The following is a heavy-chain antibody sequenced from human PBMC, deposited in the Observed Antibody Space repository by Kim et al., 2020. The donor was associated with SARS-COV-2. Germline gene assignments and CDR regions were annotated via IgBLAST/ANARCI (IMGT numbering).Heavy chain of an antibody. V-gene: IGHV4-59*01. CDR3: ARTRGVHPYYYYGMDV. Sequence: SETLSLTCTVSGGSISSYYWSWIRQPPGKGLEWIGYIYYSGSTNYNPSLKSRVTISVDTSKNQFSLKLSSVTAADTAVYYCARTRGVHPYYYYGMDVWGQGTTVTVSS. CDR2: IYYSGST. J-gene: IGHJ6*02. D-gene: IGHD3-10*01. CDR1: GGSISSYY.